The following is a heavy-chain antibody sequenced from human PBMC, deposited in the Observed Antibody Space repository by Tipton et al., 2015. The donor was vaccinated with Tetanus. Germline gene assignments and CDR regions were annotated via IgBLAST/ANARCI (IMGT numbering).Heavy chain of an antibody. CDR1: GFTSSEHY. CDR2: ISGSSSYT. V-gene: IGHV3-11*06. CDR3: VREARTPPF. D-gene: IGHD2-15*01. Sequence: SLRLSCVASGFTSSEHYMSWIRQAPGKGLEWVSYISGSSSYTNYADSVKGRFTISRDNAKNSLFLQMNGLRAEDTAVYYCVREARTPPFWGQGTLVSVSA. J-gene: IGHJ4*02.